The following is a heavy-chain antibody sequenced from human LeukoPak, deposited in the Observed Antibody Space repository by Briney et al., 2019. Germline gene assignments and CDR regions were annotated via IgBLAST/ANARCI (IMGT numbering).Heavy chain of an antibody. D-gene: IGHD5-18*01. CDR1: GYTFTGYY. CDR3: ARDLGAAMVTAPKYYYYYGMDV. Sequence: ASVKVSCKASGYTFTGYYMHWVRQAPGQGLEWMGWINPNSGGTNYAQKFQGRVTMTRDTSISTAYMELSRLRSDDTAVYYCARDLGAAMVTAPKYYYYYGMDVWGQGTTVTVSS. V-gene: IGHV1-2*02. CDR2: INPNSGGT. J-gene: IGHJ6*02.